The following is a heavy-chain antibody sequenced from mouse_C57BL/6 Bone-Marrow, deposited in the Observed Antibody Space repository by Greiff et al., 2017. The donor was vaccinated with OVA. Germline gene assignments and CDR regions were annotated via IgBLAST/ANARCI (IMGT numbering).Heavy chain of an antibody. CDR2: LWSGGST. D-gene: IGHD1-1*01. CDR3: ASDYYGSSYGAMDY. CDR1: GFSLTSYG. Sequence: VQRVESGPGLVQPSQSLSITCTVSGFSLTSYGVHWVRQSPGKGLEWLGVLWSGGSTDYNAAFISRLSISKDNSKSQVFFKMNSLQADDTAIYYCASDYYGSSYGAMDYWGQGTSVTVSS. J-gene: IGHJ4*01. V-gene: IGHV2-2*01.